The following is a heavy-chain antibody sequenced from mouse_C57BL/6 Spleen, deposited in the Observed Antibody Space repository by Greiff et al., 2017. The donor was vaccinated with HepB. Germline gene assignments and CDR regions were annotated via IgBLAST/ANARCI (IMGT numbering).Heavy chain of an antibody. CDR2: IWTGGGT. D-gene: IGHD2-4*01. V-gene: IGHV2-9-1*01. Sequence: QVQLKESGPGLVAPSQSLSITCTVSGFSLTSYAISWVRQPPGKGLEWLGVIWTGGGTNYNSALKSRLSISKDISKSQVFLKMNSLQTDDTDRYYCARVYDYDQDAMDYWGQGTSVTVSS. CDR1: GFSLTSYA. CDR3: ARVYDYDQDAMDY. J-gene: IGHJ4*01.